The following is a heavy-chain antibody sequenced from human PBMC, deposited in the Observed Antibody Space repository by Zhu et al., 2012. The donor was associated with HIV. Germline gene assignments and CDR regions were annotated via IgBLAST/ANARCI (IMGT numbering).Heavy chain of an antibody. CDR2: ISTSGST. CDR3: ARLYGSGSFDN. V-gene: IGHV4-4*07. D-gene: IGHD3-10*01. CDR1: GGSISSYY. J-gene: IGHJ4*02. Sequence: QVQLQESGPGLVKPSETLSLTCTVSGGSISSYYWSWIRQPAGKGLEWIGRISTSGSTNYNPSLKSRVTMSVDSSENQFSLKLNPVTAADTAVYYCARLYGSGSFDNWGQGTLVTVSS.